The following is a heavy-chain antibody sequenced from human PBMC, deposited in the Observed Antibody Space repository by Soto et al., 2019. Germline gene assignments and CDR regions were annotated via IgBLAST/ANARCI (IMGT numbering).Heavy chain of an antibody. J-gene: IGHJ4*02. Sequence: QLQLQESGPGLVKPSETLSLTCTVSGGSISSSSYYWGWIRQPPGKGLEWIGSIYYSGSTYYNPSLKSRVTISVDTSKNQFSLKLSSVTAADTAVYYCARLRAYYYVWGSYRYAYFDYWGQGTLVTVSS. CDR1: GGSISSSSYY. D-gene: IGHD3-16*02. CDR3: ARLRAYYYVWGSYRYAYFDY. CDR2: IYYSGST. V-gene: IGHV4-39*01.